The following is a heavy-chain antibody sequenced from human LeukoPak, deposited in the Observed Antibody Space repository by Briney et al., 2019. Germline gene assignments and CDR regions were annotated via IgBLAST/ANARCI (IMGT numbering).Heavy chain of an antibody. V-gene: IGHV3-23*01. J-gene: IGHJ5*02. CDR3: AKAGYSYGYNWFDP. CDR2: ISGSGGST. D-gene: IGHD5-18*01. CDR1: GFTFSSYA. Sequence: GGSLRLSCAASGFTFSSYAMGWVRQAPGKGLEWVSAISGSGGSTYYADSVKGRFTISRDNSKNTLYLQMNSLRAEDTAVYYCAKAGYSYGYNWFDPRGQGTLVTVSS.